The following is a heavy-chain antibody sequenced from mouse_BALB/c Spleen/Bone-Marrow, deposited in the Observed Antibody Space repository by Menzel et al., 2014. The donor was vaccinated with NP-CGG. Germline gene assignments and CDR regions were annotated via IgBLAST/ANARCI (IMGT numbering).Heavy chain of an antibody. CDR3: ALITTATFSYWYFDV. V-gene: IGHV14-3*02. CDR1: GFNIKDTY. D-gene: IGHD1-2*01. CDR2: IDPANGYS. Sequence: DVKLQESGAELVKPGASVKLSCTASGFNIKDTYMHWVKQRPEQGLEWIGRIDPANGYSIYDPKFQGKATITADTTSNTAHLQLSSLTSEDTAVYYCALITTATFSYWYFDVGGAGTTVTVSS. J-gene: IGHJ1*01.